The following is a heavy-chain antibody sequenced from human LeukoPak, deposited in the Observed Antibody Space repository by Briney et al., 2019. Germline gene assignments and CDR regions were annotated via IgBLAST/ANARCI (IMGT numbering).Heavy chain of an antibody. J-gene: IGHJ4*02. Sequence: SETLSLTCTVSGGSISSYYWSWIRQPPGKGLEWIGYIYYSGSTNYNPSLKSRVTISVDTSKNQFSLKLSSATAADTAVYYCARGPLPVEFDYWGQGTLVTVSS. CDR1: GGSISSYY. V-gene: IGHV4-59*12. CDR3: ARGPLPVEFDY. CDR2: IYYSGST.